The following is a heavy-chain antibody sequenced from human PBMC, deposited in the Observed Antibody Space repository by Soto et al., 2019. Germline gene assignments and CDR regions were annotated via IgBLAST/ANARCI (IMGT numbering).Heavy chain of an antibody. CDR1: GGPISSGGYY. J-gene: IGHJ6*02. V-gene: IGHV4-31*03. D-gene: IGHD6-6*01. Sequence: SETLSLTCTVSGGPISSGGYYWSWIRQHPGKGLEWIGYIYYSGSTYYNPSLKSRVTISVDTSKNQFSLKLSSVTAADTAVYYCGSIAARGSYYYYYGMDVWGQGTTVTVSS. CDR3: GSIAARGSYYYYYGMDV. CDR2: IYYSGST.